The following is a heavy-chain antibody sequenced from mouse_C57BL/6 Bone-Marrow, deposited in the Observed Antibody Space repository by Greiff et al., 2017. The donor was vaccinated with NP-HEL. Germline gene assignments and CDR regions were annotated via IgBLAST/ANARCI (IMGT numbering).Heavy chain of an antibody. V-gene: IGHV5-9-1*02. CDR2: ISSGGDYI. Sequence: EVQWVESGEGLVKPGGSLKLSCAASGFTFSSYAMSWVRQTPEKRLEWVAYISSGGDYIYYADTVKGRFTISRDNARNTLYLQMSSLKSEDTAMYYCTRDEFYYGSSYGSYWGQGTLVTVSA. J-gene: IGHJ3*01. D-gene: IGHD1-1*01. CDR3: TRDEFYYGSSYGSY. CDR1: GFTFSSYA.